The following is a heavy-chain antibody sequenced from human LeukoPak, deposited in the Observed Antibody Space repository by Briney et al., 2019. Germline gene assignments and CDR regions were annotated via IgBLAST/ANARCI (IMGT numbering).Heavy chain of an antibody. D-gene: IGHD3-22*01. CDR1: GFTFSSYS. Sequence: GGSLRLSCAASGFTFSSYSTNWVRQAPGKGLEWVSSISSSSSYIYYADSVKGRFTISRDNAKNSLYLQMNSLRAEDTAVYYCARRGPYDSSGLPAFDIWGQGTMVTVSS. J-gene: IGHJ3*02. CDR3: ARRGPYDSSGLPAFDI. CDR2: ISSSSSYI. V-gene: IGHV3-21*01.